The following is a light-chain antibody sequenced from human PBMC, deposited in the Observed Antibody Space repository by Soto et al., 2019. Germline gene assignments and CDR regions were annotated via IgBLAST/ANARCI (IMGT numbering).Light chain of an antibody. Sequence: EVVMTQSPGTLSLSPGDRATLSCRANQSVHNNLAWYQQKPGHAPRLLIFDTSTRATDIPIRFTGGGSGTEFTLTISSLQSEDSAVYYCQQYEIWPLTFGGGTKVEIK. CDR1: QSVHNN. CDR3: QQYEIWPLT. J-gene: IGKJ4*02. CDR2: DTS. V-gene: IGKV3-15*01.